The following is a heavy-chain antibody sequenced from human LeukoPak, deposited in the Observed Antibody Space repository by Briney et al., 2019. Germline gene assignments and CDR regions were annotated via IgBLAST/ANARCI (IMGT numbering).Heavy chain of an antibody. J-gene: IGHJ3*02. V-gene: IGHV3-30-3*01. CDR1: GFTFSSYA. D-gene: IGHD2-2*01. CDR3: ASEYCSSTSCHDAFDI. CDR2: ISYDGSNK. Sequence: GGSLRLSCAASGFTFSSYAMHWVRQAPGKGLEWVAVISYDGSNKYYADSVKGRFTISRDNSKNTLYLQMNSLRAEDTAVYYCASEYCSSTSCHDAFDIWGQGTMVTVSS.